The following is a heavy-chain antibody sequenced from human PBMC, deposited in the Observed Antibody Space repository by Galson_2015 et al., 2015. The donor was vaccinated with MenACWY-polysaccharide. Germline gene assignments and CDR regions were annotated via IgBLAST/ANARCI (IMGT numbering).Heavy chain of an antibody. Sequence: SLRLSCAASGFTFSTYWMSWVRQAPGKGLEWVANIKPDGSDKCYVDSVKGRFTISRDNAKNSLYLQMNGLRAEDTAIFFCARATYNGGWYPDYFDYWGQGALVTVSS. J-gene: IGHJ4*02. V-gene: IGHV3-7*01. CDR1: GFTFSTYW. CDR2: IKPDGSDK. CDR3: ARATYNGGWYPDYFDY. D-gene: IGHD6-19*01.